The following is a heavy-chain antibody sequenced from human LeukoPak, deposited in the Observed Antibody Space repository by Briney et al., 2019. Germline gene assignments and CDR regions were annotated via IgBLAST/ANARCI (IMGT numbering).Heavy chain of an antibody. V-gene: IGHV1-24*01. Sequence: GASVKVSCKVSGYTLTELSVHWVRQAPGKGLEWMGGFDPEDGETIYAQKFQGRVTMTEDTSTDTAYMELSSLRSEDTAVYYCPTVPGSVIAAAGTGYYFDYWGQGTLVTVSS. J-gene: IGHJ4*02. D-gene: IGHD6-13*01. CDR1: GYTLTELS. CDR2: FDPEDGET. CDR3: PTVPGSVIAAAGTGYYFDY.